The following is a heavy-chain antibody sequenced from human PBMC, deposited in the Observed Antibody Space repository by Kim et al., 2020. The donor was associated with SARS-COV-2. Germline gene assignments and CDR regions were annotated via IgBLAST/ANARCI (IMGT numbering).Heavy chain of an antibody. V-gene: IGHV3-23*01. D-gene: IGHD3-10*01. Sequence: GGSLRLSCVASGFAFSSFAMSWVRQAPGKGLEWVSFIHADGVTTYFADSVKGRFIISRDNSRNTIFLHMNSLRDEDTAEYYCTKSSYYDSGSFDYWGPGT. CDR2: IHADGVTT. J-gene: IGHJ4*02. CDR3: TKSSYYDSGSFDY. CDR1: GFAFSSFA.